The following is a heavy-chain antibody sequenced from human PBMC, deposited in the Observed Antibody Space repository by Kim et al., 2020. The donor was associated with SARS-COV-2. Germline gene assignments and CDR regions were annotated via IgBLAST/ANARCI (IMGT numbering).Heavy chain of an antibody. V-gene: IGHV4-31*03. CDR1: GDSFDSGDYY. Sequence: SETLSLTCTLSGDSFDSGDYYWSWIRQHPGKGLEWIGYIFYSGSTYYNPSLKSRVTISIDTSKNQFSLKLSSVTAADTAMYYCARAYSVLAYAMDLWGQGTTVTVSS. J-gene: IGHJ6*02. CDR3: ARAYSVLAYAMDL. CDR2: IFYSGST. D-gene: IGHD3-16*01.